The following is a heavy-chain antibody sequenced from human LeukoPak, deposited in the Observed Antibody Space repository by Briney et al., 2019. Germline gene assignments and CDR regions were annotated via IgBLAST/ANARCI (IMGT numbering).Heavy chain of an antibody. CDR1: GGSFSGYY. J-gene: IGHJ2*01. CDR3: ARVLEGSSGQHWYFDL. Sequence: SETLSLTCAVYGGSFSGYYWSWIRQPPGKGLEWIGETNHSGSTNYNPSLKSRVTISVDTSKKQFSLKLSSVTAADTAVYYCARVLEGSSGQHWYFDLWGRGTLVTVSS. V-gene: IGHV4-34*01. D-gene: IGHD6-19*01. CDR2: TNHSGST.